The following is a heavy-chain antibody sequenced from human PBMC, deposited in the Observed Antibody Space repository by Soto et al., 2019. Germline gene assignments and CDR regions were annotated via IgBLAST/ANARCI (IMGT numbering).Heavy chain of an antibody. J-gene: IGHJ6*02. D-gene: IGHD2-2*01. CDR2: ISPYNGHT. CDR1: GYSFTSYG. V-gene: IGHV1-18*01. Sequence: ASVKVSCKASGYSFTSYGISWVRRAPGQGLEWMGWISPYNGHTQFVQRFQGRVSMTTDTSTKTAYMELRNLRSDDTAHYYCARDLTIVPATHPRLENYGMDVWG. CDR3: ARDLTIVPATHPRLENYGMDV.